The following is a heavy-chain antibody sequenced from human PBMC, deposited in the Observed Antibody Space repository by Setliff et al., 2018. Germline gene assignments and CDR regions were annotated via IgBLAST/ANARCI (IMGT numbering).Heavy chain of an antibody. J-gene: IGHJ4*02. CDR3: ARGVSGVSWTPRY. CDR2: IYTRGSS. CDR1: GGSIGHYY. D-gene: IGHD6-25*01. Sequence: SETLSLTCIVSGGSIGHYYWNWIRQPPGKGLEWIGHIYTRGSSNYNPSLKSRVSISVDTSKNHFSLQLSSVTAADTAVYYCARGVSGVSWTPRYWGRGTLVTVSS. V-gene: IGHV4-4*08.